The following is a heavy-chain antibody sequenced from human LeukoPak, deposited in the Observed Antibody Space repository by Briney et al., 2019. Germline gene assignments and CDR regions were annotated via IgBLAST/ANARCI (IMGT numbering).Heavy chain of an antibody. Sequence: GASVKVSCKASGYPFTGHIMHWVRQAPGQGLEWMGWINPDTGGTNYAQNFQGRGTMTRDTSISTAYMELTRLTSDDTAVYYCTRPEYKYGYVLDYWGQGTLVTVSS. CDR3: TRPEYKYGYVLDY. CDR1: GYPFTGHI. J-gene: IGHJ4*02. CDR2: INPDTGGT. D-gene: IGHD5-18*01. V-gene: IGHV1-2*02.